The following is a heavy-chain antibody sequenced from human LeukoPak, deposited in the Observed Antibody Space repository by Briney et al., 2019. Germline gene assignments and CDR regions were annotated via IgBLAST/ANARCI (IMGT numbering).Heavy chain of an antibody. J-gene: IGHJ6*03. D-gene: IGHD5-18*01. Sequence: SETLSLTCTVSGGSIRGYYWSWIRQPPGKGLEWIGYIYYSGSTNYGPSLKSRVTISVDTSKNQFSLRLSSVTAADTAVYYCARGLSDSGYSSTYYYYMDVWGKGTTVTVSS. CDR1: GGSIRGYY. CDR3: ARGLSDSGYSSTYYYYMDV. V-gene: IGHV4-59*01. CDR2: IYYSGST.